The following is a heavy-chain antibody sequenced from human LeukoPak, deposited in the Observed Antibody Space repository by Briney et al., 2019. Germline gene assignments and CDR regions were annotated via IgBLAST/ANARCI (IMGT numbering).Heavy chain of an antibody. D-gene: IGHD3-10*01. Sequence: ASVKVSFKSSVYTCTVYYMHWVRQAPGQGLEWKGCINPNSGGTNYSHKFQGRGTMTRDTTISTAYIELRRLISADTAVFYFSRALWFGDVGQFDHWGQGTLVSVSS. CDR2: INPNSGGT. V-gene: IGHV1-2*02. CDR1: VYTCTVYY. CDR3: SRALWFGDVGQFDH. J-gene: IGHJ4*02.